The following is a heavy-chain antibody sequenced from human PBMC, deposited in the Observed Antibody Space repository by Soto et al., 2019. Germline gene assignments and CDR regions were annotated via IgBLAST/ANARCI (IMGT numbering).Heavy chain of an antibody. CDR1: GYTFIDYY. Sequence: QVQLVQSGAEVKKPGASVKVSCEGSGYTFIDYYMHWVRQAPGQGFEWMGRISPKSGGTNYAQKFQGRVTMTWDTSRNTAYMELSSLMFEDTAVYYCARPPGYISDWYYFDLWGQGTLVTVSS. D-gene: IGHD6-19*01. J-gene: IGHJ4*02. CDR2: ISPKSGGT. CDR3: ARPPGYISDWYYFDL. V-gene: IGHV1-2*02.